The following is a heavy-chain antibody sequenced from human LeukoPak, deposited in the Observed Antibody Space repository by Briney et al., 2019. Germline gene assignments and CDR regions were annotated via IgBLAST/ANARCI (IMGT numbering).Heavy chain of an antibody. CDR1: GGSFSSSSYY. CDR3: ARGPRFCSSTSCYIFDI. Sequence: SETLSLICTVSGGSFSSSSYYWGWIRQPPGKGLEWIGSIYYSGSTYYNPSLKSRVTISVDTSKNQFSLKLSSVTAADTAVYYCARGPRFCSSTSCYIFDIWGQGTMVTVSS. CDR2: IYYSGST. V-gene: IGHV4-39*07. D-gene: IGHD2-2*02. J-gene: IGHJ3*02.